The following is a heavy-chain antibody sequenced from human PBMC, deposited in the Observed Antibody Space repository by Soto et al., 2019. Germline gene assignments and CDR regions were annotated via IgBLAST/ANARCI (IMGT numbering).Heavy chain of an antibody. V-gene: IGHV3-30*03. Sequence: PGGSLRLSCAASGFTFSSYGMHWVRQAPGKGLEWVAVISYDGSNKYYADSVKGRFTISRDNAKNSLYLQMNSLRAEDTAVYYCAVDYGDFDYWGQGTLVTVSS. CDR3: AVDYGDFDY. J-gene: IGHJ4*02. CDR1: GFTFSSYG. CDR2: ISYDGSNK. D-gene: IGHD4-17*01.